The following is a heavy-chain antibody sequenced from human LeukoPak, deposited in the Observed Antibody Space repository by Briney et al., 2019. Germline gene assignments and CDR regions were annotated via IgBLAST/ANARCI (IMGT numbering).Heavy chain of an antibody. CDR1: GYTFTSYA. V-gene: IGHV1-8*02. D-gene: IGHD4-17*01. CDR3: ARINYGDYRYGMDV. J-gene: IGHJ6*02. CDR2: MNPNSGNT. Sequence: GASVKVSCKASGYTFTSYAMNWVRQAPGQGLEWMGWMNPNSGNTGYAQKFQGRVTMTRDTSISTAYMELSGLRSEDTAVYYCARINYGDYRYGMDVWGQGTTVTVSS.